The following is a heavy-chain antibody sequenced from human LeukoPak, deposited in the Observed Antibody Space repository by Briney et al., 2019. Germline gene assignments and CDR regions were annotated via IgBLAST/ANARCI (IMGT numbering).Heavy chain of an antibody. J-gene: IGHJ3*02. V-gene: IGHV1-46*01. CDR1: GYTFTSYY. D-gene: IGHD3-22*01. CDR2: INPSGGST. CDR3: ARALSYYYDSSGYLGDAFDI. Sequence: ASVKVSRKASGYTFTSYYMHWVRQAPGQGLEWMGIINPSGGSTSYGQKFQGRVTMTRDMSTSTVYMELSSLRSEDTAVYYCARALSYYYDSSGYLGDAFDIWGQGTMVTVSS.